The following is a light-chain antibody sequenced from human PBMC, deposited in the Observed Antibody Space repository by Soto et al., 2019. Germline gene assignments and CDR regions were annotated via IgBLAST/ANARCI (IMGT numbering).Light chain of an antibody. CDR3: QQYGSSPPWT. V-gene: IGKV3-20*01. CDR2: AAS. J-gene: IGKJ1*01. CDR1: QSVGANY. Sequence: EIVLTQSPGTLSLSPGERATLSCRASQSVGANYLAWYQQKPGQAPRLLIYAASSRATGIPDRFSGGGSGTDFTFIISRLEPEDFAVYYCQQYGSSPPWTFGQGTKVDIK.